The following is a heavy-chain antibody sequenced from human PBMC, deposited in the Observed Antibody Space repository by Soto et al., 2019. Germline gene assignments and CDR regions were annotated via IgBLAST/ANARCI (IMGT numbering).Heavy chain of an antibody. CDR1: GVSIGSYY. D-gene: IGHD2-8*01. CDR2: LYNRGIT. Sequence: PETLPHTCSVSGVSIGSYYWNWFRRPPGKGLEWIGYLYNRGITHYNQSLKSRVSISVDTSRNEFSLRLNSVTAADTAVYYCARLDDTNGFYTRLAYWGRGPL. CDR3: ARLDDTNGFYTRLAY. V-gene: IGHV4-59*01. J-gene: IGHJ4*02.